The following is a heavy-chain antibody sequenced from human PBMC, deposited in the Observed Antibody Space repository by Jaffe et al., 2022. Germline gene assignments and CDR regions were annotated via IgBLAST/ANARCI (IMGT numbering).Heavy chain of an antibody. CDR2: IYYSGST. CDR3: ARKEDGDYADNWFDP. D-gene: IGHD4-17*01. CDR1: GGSISSYY. V-gene: IGHV4-59*01. Sequence: QVQLQESGPGLVKPSETLSLTCTVSGGSISSYYWSWIRQPPGKGLEWIGYIYYSGSTNYNPSLKSRVTISVDTSKNQFSLKLSSVTAADTAVYYCARKEDGDYADNWFDPWGQGTLVTVSS. J-gene: IGHJ5*02.